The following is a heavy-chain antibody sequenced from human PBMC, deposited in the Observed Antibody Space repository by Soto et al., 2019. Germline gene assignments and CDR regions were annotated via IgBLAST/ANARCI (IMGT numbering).Heavy chain of an antibody. V-gene: IGHV3-23*01. Sequence: EVQLLESGGGLVQPGGSLRLSCAASGFTFSSYAMSWVRQAPGKGLEWVSAISGSGGSTYYADSVKGRFTISRDNSKNTLHLQRNSLRAEDTAVYYCASATILPGYYIRTFDYWGQGTLVTVSS. CDR3: ASATILPGYYIRTFDY. J-gene: IGHJ4*02. CDR1: GFTFSSYA. CDR2: ISGSGGST. D-gene: IGHD3-9*01.